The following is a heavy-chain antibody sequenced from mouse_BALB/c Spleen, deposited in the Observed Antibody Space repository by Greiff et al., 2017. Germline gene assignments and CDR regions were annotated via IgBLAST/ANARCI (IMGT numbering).Heavy chain of an antibody. CDR1: GFTFSSYG. Sequence: EVKLVESGGGLVQPGGSLKLSCAASGFTFSSYGMSWVRQTPDKRLELVATINSNGGSTYYPDSVKGRFTISRDNAKNTLYLQMSSLKSEDTAMYYCARGTYYRYEAWFAYWGQGTLVTVSA. J-gene: IGHJ3*01. CDR2: INSNGGST. V-gene: IGHV5-6-3*01. D-gene: IGHD2-14*01. CDR3: ARGTYYRYEAWFAY.